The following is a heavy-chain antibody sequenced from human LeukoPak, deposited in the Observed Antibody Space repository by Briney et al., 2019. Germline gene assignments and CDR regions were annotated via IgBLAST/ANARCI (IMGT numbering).Heavy chain of an antibody. CDR2: ISYRRIT. CDR1: GGSIRSSSYY. D-gene: IGHD3-3*01. Sequence: SETLSLTCTVSGGSIRSSSYYWGWIRQPPGKGLECICSISYRRITYYTPSLKILVTISVDTSKNQFSLKLSSVTAADTAVYYCARRITIFGIWGQGTMVTVSS. CDR3: ARRITIFGI. J-gene: IGHJ3*02. V-gene: IGHV4-39*01.